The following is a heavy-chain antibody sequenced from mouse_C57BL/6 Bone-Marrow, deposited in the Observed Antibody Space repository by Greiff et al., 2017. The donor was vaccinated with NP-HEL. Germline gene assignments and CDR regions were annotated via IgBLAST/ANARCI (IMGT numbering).Heavy chain of an antibody. CDR1: GFSLTSYA. Sequence: VQLQQSGPGLVAPSQSLSITCTVSGFSLTSYAISWVRQPPGKGLEWLGVIWTGGGTNYNSALKSRLSISKDNSKSQVFLKMNSLQTDDTARYYCARNFYGYYYAMDYWGQGTSVTVSS. D-gene: IGHD1-1*01. CDR3: ARNFYGYYYAMDY. CDR2: IWTGGGT. V-gene: IGHV2-9-1*01. J-gene: IGHJ4*01.